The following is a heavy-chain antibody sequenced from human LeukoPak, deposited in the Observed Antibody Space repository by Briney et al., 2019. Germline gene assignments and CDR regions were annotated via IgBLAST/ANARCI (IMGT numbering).Heavy chain of an antibody. CDR1: GFTFSTYT. D-gene: IGHD1-26*01. CDR3: ARDVIEWEVKKFDY. J-gene: IGHJ4*02. CDR2: ISSRSSYI. Sequence: GGSLRLSCAASGFTFSTYTMNWVRQAPGKGLEWVSSISSRSSYIYYADSVKGRFTISRDNAKNSLYLQMNSLRAEDTAVYYCARDVIEWEVKKFDYWGQGTLVTVSS. V-gene: IGHV3-21*01.